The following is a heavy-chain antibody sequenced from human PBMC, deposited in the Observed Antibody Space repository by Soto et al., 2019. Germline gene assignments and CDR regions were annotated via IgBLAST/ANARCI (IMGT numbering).Heavy chain of an antibody. CDR2: IIPISDAT. D-gene: IGHD3-10*01. Sequence: QVQMVQSGAEVKKPGSSARVSCKVSGGTFSRHSISWVRQAPGQGLEWMGGIIPISDATQYAQKFQGRLTESADQSMAPFHTDLTAVTREGTAIFYSARDLTSVRGSWGQGTLVTVS. CDR3: ARDLTSVRGS. CDR1: GGTFSRHS. V-gene: IGHV1-69*01. J-gene: IGHJ4*02.